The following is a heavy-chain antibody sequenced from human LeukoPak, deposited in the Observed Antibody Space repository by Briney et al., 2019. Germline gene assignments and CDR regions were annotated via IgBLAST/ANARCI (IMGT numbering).Heavy chain of an antibody. CDR3: ATVAMLSTAFYFDH. V-gene: IGHV1-69-2*01. Sequence: ASVKISCKASGYTFIHYHMHWVRQAPGKALECMGRVDPEDGRTIYAERFRDRVTITADRSTDAVYLEVTRLNSDDTAVYFCATVAMLSTAFYFDHWGQGTLVTVSS. CDR1: GYTFIHYH. J-gene: IGHJ4*02. D-gene: IGHD2-8*01. CDR2: VDPEDGRT.